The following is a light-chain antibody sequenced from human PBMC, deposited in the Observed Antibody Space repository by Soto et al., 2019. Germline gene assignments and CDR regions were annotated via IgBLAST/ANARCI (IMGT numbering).Light chain of an antibody. Sequence: DIPLTQSPSFLSASVGDRVTITCRASQGVSNYLAWYQQKPGKAPNLLIYAASTLQSGVPSRFSGSSFGTEFTLTISSLQPEDSATYYCQQLNDYPLTFGGGTTVEI. CDR1: QGVSNY. V-gene: IGKV1-9*01. CDR2: AAS. CDR3: QQLNDYPLT. J-gene: IGKJ4*01.